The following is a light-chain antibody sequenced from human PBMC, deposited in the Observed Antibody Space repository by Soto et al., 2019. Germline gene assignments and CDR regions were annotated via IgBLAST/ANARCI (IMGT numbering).Light chain of an antibody. CDR3: QQFDSVPLT. CDR2: DTS. J-gene: IGKJ4*01. CDR1: HDICTY. V-gene: IGKV1-33*01. Sequence: DVQMTQSPSSLSASVGDRVTITCQASHDICTYLNWYQHKPGKAPKLLIFDTSHLATGVPARFRGSGSDTYFTFTITNLQAEDFAAYYCQQFDSVPLTFGGGTHVEI.